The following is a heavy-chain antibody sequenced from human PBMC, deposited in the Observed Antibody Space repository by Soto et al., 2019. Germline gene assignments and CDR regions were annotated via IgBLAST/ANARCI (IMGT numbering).Heavy chain of an antibody. CDR3: ARISSVDPYGYVNGGLDV. CDR2: FYHSGNS. V-gene: IGHV4-59*01. D-gene: IGHD5-18*01. CDR1: GGSIMSYY. Sequence: SETLSLTCSVSGGSIMSYYWSWIRQSPEKGLEWIGYFYHSGNSNYNPSLKSRVTISVDTSKNQLSLSLRSVTAADTAVYFCARISSVDPYGYVNGGLDVWGQGTTVTSP. J-gene: IGHJ6*02.